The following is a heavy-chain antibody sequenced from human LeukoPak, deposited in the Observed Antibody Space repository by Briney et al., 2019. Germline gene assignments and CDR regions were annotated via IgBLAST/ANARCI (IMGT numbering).Heavy chain of an antibody. CDR2: IKQDGGET. D-gene: IGHD5-12*01. V-gene: IGHV3-7*01. Sequence: GGSLRLSCAASGFTFSDYWMNWVRQAPGKGLEWVANIKQDGGETYYVDSVKGRFTISRDNTKKSLYLQMNNLRDEDTAVYYCARGPSGYHNTGGQGTLVTVSS. CDR1: GFTFSDYW. CDR3: ARGPSGYHNT. J-gene: IGHJ4*02.